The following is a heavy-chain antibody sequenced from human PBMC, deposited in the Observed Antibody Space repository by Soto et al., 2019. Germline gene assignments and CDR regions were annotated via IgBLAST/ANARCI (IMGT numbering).Heavy chain of an antibody. CDR2: INHSGST. CDR3: AREGYCSGGSCYSDRAISG. D-gene: IGHD2-15*01. Sequence: PSETLSLTCAVYGGSFSGYYWSWIRQPPGKGLEWIGEINHSGSTNYNPSLKSRVTISVDTSKNQFSLKLSSVTAADTAVYYCAREGYCSGGSCYSDRAISGWGQGTLVTVSS. CDR1: GGSFSGYY. V-gene: IGHV4-34*01. J-gene: IGHJ4*02.